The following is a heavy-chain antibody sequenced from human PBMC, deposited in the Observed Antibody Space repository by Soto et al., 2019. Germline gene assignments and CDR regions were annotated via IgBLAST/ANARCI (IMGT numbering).Heavy chain of an antibody. CDR1: GDTFTSYY. CDR3: ARVLGFSSPSQNWFDP. CDR2: INPSGGST. V-gene: IGHV1-46*03. J-gene: IGHJ5*02. Sequence: GASLKVCCKASGDTFTSYYMHWVRQAPGQGLEWMGIINPSGGSTSYAQKFQGRVTMTRDTSTSTVYMELSSLRSEDTAVYYCARVLGFSSPSQNWFDPWGQGTLVTVSS. D-gene: IGHD6-13*01.